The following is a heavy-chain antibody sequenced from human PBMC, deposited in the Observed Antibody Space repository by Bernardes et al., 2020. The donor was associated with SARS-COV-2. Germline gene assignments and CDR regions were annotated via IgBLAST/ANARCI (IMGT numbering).Heavy chain of an antibody. CDR2: INPSGST. V-gene: IGHV4-34*01. J-gene: IGHJ4*02. CDR1: GSYFSGCD. Sequence: SETLPLSFADYGSYFSGCDWSWIRQGPGMGLEWIGEINPSGSTNYNPSLKSRVTISVDTSKNQFSLKLSSVTAADTAVYYCARGLIYCSGGSCYFDYWGQGTLVTDSS. D-gene: IGHD2-15*01. CDR3: ARGLIYCSGGSCYFDY.